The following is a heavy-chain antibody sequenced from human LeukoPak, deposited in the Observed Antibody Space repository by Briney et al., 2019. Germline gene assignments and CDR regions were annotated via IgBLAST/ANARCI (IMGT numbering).Heavy chain of an antibody. CDR2: MSYDGRYR. V-gene: IGHV3-30*03. CDR1: GFTFDFYA. CDR3: ARSELYYGSESYYHLDY. J-gene: IGHJ4*01. Sequence: QSRTSLRLSSTTAGFTFDFYAMDWVRQAPGKGLEWVAVMSYDGRYRYYADSAKGRFTISRDNSKRTLYLEMSSLRPEDTALYYCARSELYYGSESYYHLDYWGHGTLVTVSS. D-gene: IGHD3-10*01.